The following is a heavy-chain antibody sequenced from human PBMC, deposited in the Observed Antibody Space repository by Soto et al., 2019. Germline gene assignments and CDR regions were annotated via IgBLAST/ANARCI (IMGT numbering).Heavy chain of an antibody. V-gene: IGHV4-4*02. D-gene: IGHD4-17*01. Sequence: QVQLQESGPGLVKPSGTLSLTCAVSGGSISSSNWWSWVRQPPGKGLEWIGEIYHSGSTNYNPSLKSRVTTSVDKSNNQFSLRLTSVTAADTAVYYCASLSTVTQNNWFVPWGQGTLVTVSS. J-gene: IGHJ5*02. CDR1: GGSISSSNW. CDR3: ASLSTVTQNNWFVP. CDR2: IYHSGST.